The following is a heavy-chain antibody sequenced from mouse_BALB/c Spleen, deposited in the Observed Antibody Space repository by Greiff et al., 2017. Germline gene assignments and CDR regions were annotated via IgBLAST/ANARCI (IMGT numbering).Heavy chain of an antibody. Sequence: EVMLVESGGGLVKPGGSLKLSCAASGFTFSSYAMSWVRQSPEKRLEWVAEISSGGSYTYYPDTVTGRFTISRDNAKNTLYLEMSSLRSEDTAMYYCAREGYGSSDYAMDDWGEGTSVTVSS. CDR1: GFTFSSYA. D-gene: IGHD1-1*01. V-gene: IGHV5-9-4*01. CDR2: ISSGGSYT. J-gene: IGHJ4*01. CDR3: AREGYGSSDYAMDD.